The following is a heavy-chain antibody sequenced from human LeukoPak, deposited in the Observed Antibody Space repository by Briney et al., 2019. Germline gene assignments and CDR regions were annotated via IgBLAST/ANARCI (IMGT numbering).Heavy chain of an antibody. J-gene: IGHJ6*03. V-gene: IGHV3-7*01. CDR1: GFTFSSYW. Sequence: GGSLRLSCAASGFTFSSYWMSWVRQAPGKGLEWVANIKQDGIEEYYVDSVKGRFTISRDNAKNSLYLQMNSLRAEDTAVYYCARWADFWSGYYFPYYYYYMDVWGKGTTVTVSS. CDR2: IKQDGIEE. D-gene: IGHD3-3*01. CDR3: ARWADFWSGYYFPYYYYYMDV.